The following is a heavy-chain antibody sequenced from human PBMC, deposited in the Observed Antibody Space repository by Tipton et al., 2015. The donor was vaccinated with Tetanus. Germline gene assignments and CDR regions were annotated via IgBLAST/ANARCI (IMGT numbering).Heavy chain of an antibody. CDR3: ARWETVPTKNNY. D-gene: IGHD4-17*01. CDR2: IDHSGST. J-gene: IGHJ4*02. CDR1: GGSFSGYY. V-gene: IGHV4-34*01. Sequence: TLSLTCTVSGGSFSGYYWNWIRQPPGKGLEWIGQIDHSGSTSYNPSLKSRVTISVDTSTNQFSLNLSSVTAADTAVYYCARWETVPTKNNYWGQGTLVTVSS.